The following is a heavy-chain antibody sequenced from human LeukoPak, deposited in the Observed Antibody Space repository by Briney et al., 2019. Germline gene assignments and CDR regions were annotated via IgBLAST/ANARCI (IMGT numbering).Heavy chain of an antibody. CDR2: ISSSSSTI. Sequence: GGSLRLSCAASGFTFSSYSMNWVRQAPGKGLEWVSYISSSSSTIYYADSVKGRFTISRDNAKSSLYLQMNSLRAEDTAVYYCARAPFRIVGATTNYFDYWGQGTLVTVSS. CDR3: ARAPFRIVGATTNYFDY. V-gene: IGHV3-48*01. J-gene: IGHJ4*02. D-gene: IGHD1-26*01. CDR1: GFTFSSYS.